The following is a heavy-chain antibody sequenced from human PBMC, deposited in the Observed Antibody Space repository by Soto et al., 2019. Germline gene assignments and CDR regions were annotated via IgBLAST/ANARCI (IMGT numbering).Heavy chain of an antibody. CDR1: DVCIHHSHSF. V-gene: IGHV4-39*01. CDR3: GRVVEGANRHTDFDP. Sequence: PSETLAQSFAVSDVCIHHSHSFEDCNRKPPGKGLEFIANVYYSGGSHYNPSFKIRVTISVDTATNQVSLRMSYVTAADTAVYFCGRVVEGANRHTDFDPSRRGTLVPVPS. J-gene: IGHJ5*02. CDR2: VYYSGGS. D-gene: IGHD2-21*01.